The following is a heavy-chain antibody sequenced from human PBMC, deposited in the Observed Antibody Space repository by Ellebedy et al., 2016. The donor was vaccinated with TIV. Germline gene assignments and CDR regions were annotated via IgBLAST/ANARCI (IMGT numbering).Heavy chain of an antibody. V-gene: IGHV3-49*04. D-gene: IGHD3-16*02. Sequence: GESLKISCAASGFTFSRFWMAWVRQAPGKGLAWVGFIRSKRYGETTEYAADVKGRFTISRDDSKSIAYLQMNSLKTEDAAVYFCTRVDHMGGVVVALKHWGQGTLVTVSS. CDR3: TRVDHMGGVVVALKH. J-gene: IGHJ4*02. CDR2: IRSKRYGETT. CDR1: GFTFSRFW.